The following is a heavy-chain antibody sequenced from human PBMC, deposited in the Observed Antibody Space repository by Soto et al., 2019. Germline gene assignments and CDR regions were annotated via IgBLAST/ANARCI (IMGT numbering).Heavy chain of an antibody. CDR2: IWYDGSNK. CDR1: GFTFSSYG. D-gene: IGHD3-3*01. J-gene: IGHJ6*02. Sequence: GGSLRLSCAASGFTFSSYGMHWVRQAPGKGLEWVAVIWYDGSNKYYADSVKGRFTISRDNSKNTLYLQMNSLRAEDTAVYYCARGGSWYDFSFGIDVWCPGTTVTVSS. CDR3: ARGGSWYDFSFGIDV. V-gene: IGHV3-33*01.